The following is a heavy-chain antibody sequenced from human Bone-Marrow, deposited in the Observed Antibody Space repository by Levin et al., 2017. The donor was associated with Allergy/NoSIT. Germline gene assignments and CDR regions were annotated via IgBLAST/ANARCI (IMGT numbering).Heavy chain of an antibody. J-gene: IGHJ5*02. CDR3: AHESSGWYRHNWFDP. D-gene: IGHD6-19*01. V-gene: IGHV2-5*02. Sequence: GSGPTLVKPTQTLTLTCTFSGFSLSTSGVGVGWIRQPPGKALEWLALIYWDDDKRYSPSLKSRLTITKDTSKNQVVLTMTNMDPVDTATYYCAHESSGWYRHNWFDPWGQGTLVTVSS. CDR1: GFSLSTSGVG. CDR2: IYWDDDK.